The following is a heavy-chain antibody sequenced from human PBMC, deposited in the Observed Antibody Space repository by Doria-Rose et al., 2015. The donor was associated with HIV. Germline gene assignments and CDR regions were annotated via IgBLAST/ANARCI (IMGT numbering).Heavy chain of an antibody. CDR2: TYYTGTS. V-gene: IGHV4-31*03. Sequence: QVPLQESGPGLVKPSETLSLTCSVSGASVSSRGYYWTWIRQVPGKGLESLGYTYYTGTSDYSPSLKSRLNMAVDTSKNQFSLKLSFVTVADTAVYYCARMGSYRELDYWGQGALVIVSA. D-gene: IGHD3-3*01. J-gene: IGHJ4*02. CDR3: ARMGSYRELDY. CDR1: GASVSSRGYY.